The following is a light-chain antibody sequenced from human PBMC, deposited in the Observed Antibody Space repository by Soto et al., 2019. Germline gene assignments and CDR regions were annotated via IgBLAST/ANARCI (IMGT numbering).Light chain of an antibody. CDR3: QQYNSHPLT. CDR2: ATS. Sequence: DIQMTQSPPSLSASVGDRVTITCRASKGVNNYLAWFQQQPGTAPKPLIYATSTLHSGVPSRFTGSGSGTEFTLTITSLQPEDFLTYYCQQYNSHPLTFGQGTKVEVK. J-gene: IGKJ1*01. CDR1: KGVNNY. V-gene: IGKV1-16*01.